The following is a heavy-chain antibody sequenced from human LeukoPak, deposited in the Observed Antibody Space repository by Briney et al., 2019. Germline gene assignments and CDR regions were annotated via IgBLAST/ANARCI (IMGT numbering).Heavy chain of an antibody. CDR1: GGSISPYY. CDR2: IYYSGST. V-gene: IGHV4-59*08. D-gene: IGHD2-15*01. J-gene: IGHJ4*01. Sequence: SETRSLTCVVSGGSISPYYWSWIRQPPGNGLEWIAYIYYSGSTSYNTSLKSRVAISVDTSNNEVSLKLSSVTAADTAVYYCARHGYWSSGSCSLDNWGQETPVTVSS. CDR3: ARHGYWSSGSCSLDN.